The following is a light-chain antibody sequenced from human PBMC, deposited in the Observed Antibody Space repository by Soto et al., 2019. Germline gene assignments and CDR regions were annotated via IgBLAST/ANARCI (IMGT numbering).Light chain of an antibody. J-gene: IGKJ1*01. V-gene: IGKV3-20*01. CDR3: QQYGSSPLWT. CDR2: GAS. CDR1: QSVSNN. Sequence: EIVLTQSPGTLSLYPGERATLSCRASQSVSNNLVWYQQKPGQAPRLLIYGASSRATGIPDRFSGSGSGTDFTLTISRLEPEDFAVYYCQQYGSSPLWTFGQGTKVDIK.